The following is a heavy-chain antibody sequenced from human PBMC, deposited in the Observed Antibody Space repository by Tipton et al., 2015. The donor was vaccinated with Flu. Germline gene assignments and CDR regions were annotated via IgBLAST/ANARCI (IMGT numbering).Heavy chain of an antibody. CDR3: ARQGAYCSGGTCSPTGHFHH. Sequence: TLSLTCDVSGYSISRGYYWGWIRQPPGKGLEWIGSIYQSGSTYYSPSLKSRVTISVDTSKNQFSLKLSSVTAADTAVYYCARQGAYCSGGTCSPTGHFHHWGQGTLVTVSS. CDR2: IYQSGST. D-gene: IGHD2-15*01. J-gene: IGHJ1*01. V-gene: IGHV4-38-2*01. CDR1: GYSISRGYY.